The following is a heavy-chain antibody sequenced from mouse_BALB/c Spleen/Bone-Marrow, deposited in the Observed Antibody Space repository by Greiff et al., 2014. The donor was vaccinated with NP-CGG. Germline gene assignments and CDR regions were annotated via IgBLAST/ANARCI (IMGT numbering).Heavy chain of an antibody. Sequence: SGPELVKPGTSVKMSCKASGYTFTSYVMHWVKQKPGQGLEWIGYINPYNDGIKYNEKLKGKATLTSDKSSSTAYMELSSLTSEDSAVYLCGRDYYGSTSFAYWGQGTLVTVSA. J-gene: IGHJ3*01. CDR1: GYTFTSYV. CDR3: GRDYYGSTSFAY. D-gene: IGHD1-1*01. V-gene: IGHV1-14*01. CDR2: INPYNDGI.